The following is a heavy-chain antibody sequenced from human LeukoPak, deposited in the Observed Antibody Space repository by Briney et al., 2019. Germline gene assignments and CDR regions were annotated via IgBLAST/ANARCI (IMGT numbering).Heavy chain of an antibody. CDR2: INFDGSTT. CDR1: GFTFSSYS. J-gene: IGHJ4*02. CDR3: ARAPEYFDILTGFYNFFFDY. V-gene: IGHV3-74*01. D-gene: IGHD3-9*01. Sequence: GGSLRLSCAASGFTFSSYSMNWVRQAPGKGLVWVSRINFDGSTTNYADSVKGRFIISRDNAKNTLYLQMNSLRAEDTAVYYCARAPEYFDILTGFYNFFFDYWGQGTLVTVSS.